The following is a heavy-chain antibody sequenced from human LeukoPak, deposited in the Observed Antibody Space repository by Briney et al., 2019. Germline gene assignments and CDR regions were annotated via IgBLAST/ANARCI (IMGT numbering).Heavy chain of an antibody. J-gene: IGHJ4*02. CDR1: GYSISCGYY. V-gene: IGHV4-38-2*01. CDR3: ASTPWGD. Sequence: PSESLSLTCAVSGYSISCGYYWGWIRQPPGKGLEWIGSIYHSGSTYYNPSLKSRVTISVDTSKNQFSLKLSSVTAADTGVYYCASTPWGDWGQGTLVTVSS. D-gene: IGHD3-16*01. CDR2: IYHSGST.